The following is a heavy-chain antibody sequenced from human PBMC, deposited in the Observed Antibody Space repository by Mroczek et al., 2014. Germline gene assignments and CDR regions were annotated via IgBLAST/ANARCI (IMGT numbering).Heavy chain of an antibody. D-gene: IGHD2-2*01. CDR2: ISYDGNNK. J-gene: IGHJ4*02. Sequence: VQLLESGGGVVQPGRSLRLSCAASGFTFRSYAMHWVRQAPGKGLEWVTIISYDGNNKYYADSVKGRFTISRDNSKNTLYLQMNSLRGDDTAVYYCARGYLSCSSTSCFPGDYWGQGTLVTVSS. V-gene: IGHV3-30-3*01. CDR3: ARGYLSCSSTSCFPGDY. CDR1: GFTFRSYA.